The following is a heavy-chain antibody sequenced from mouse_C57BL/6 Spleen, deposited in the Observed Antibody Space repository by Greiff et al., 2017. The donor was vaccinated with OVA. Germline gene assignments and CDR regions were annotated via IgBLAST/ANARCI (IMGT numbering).Heavy chain of an antibody. D-gene: IGHD2-5*01. CDR2: IDPSDSYT. J-gene: IGHJ4*01. CDR3: ARCYSNYDAMDY. Sequence: QVQLQQPGAELVKPGASVKLSCKASGYTFTSYWMPWVKQRPGQGLEWIGEIDPSDSYTNYNQKFKGKATLTVDTSSSTAYMQLSSLTSEDSAVYYCARCYSNYDAMDYWGQGTSVTVSS. V-gene: IGHV1-50*01. CDR1: GYTFTSYW.